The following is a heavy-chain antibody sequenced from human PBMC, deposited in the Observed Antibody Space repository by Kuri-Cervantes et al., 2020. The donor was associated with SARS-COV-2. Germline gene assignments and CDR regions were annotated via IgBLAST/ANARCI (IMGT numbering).Heavy chain of an antibody. CDR1: GYSFSSSW. CDR3: ARRGGPNTWNPLDI. D-gene: IGHD1-1*01. Sequence: GESLKISCKGSGYSFSSSWIGWVRQMPGKGLEWMGIIFPRDSDTRYSPSFQGQVTISVDKPITTAYLQWSSLEASDTAIYYCARRGGPNTWNPLDIWGQGTIVTVSS. J-gene: IGHJ3*02. CDR2: IFPRDSDT. V-gene: IGHV5-51*04.